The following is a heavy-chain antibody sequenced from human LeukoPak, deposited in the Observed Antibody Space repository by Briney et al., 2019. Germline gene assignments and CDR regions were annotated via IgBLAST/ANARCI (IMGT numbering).Heavy chain of an antibody. CDR2: ISGSSSTI. CDR1: GFTFSSYS. V-gene: IGHV3-48*04. J-gene: IGHJ4*02. D-gene: IGHD3-10*01. CDR3: ARDQERSLQGDY. Sequence: SGGSLRLSCAASGFTFSSYSMNWVRQAPGKGLEWVSYISGSSSTIYYADSVKGRFTISRDNAKNSLYLQMNSLRAEDTAVYYCARDQERSLQGDYWGQGTLVTVSS.